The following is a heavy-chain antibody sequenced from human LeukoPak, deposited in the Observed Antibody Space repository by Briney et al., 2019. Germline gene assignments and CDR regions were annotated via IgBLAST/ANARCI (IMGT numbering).Heavy chain of an antibody. D-gene: IGHD5-18*01. CDR1: GFTFSGYA. CDR3: ARKSRIYSYGPNWFDP. V-gene: IGHV3-23*01. Sequence: PGGSLRLSCAASGFTFSGYAMSWVRQAPGTGLEWVSGITSSGGSTYYADSVKGRFTISRDNSKNTLYLQMNSLRAEDTAVYYCARKSRIYSYGPNWFDPWGQGTLVTVSS. J-gene: IGHJ5*02. CDR2: ITSSGGST.